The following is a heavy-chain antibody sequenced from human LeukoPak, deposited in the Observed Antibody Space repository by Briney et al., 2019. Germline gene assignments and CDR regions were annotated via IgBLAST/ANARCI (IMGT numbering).Heavy chain of an antibody. CDR2: ISAYNGDT. J-gene: IGHJ4*02. D-gene: IGHD5-12*01. CDR1: GYTFTSYG. CDR3: ERTSHYVDIAATIPYGIYYFDY. V-gene: IGHV1-18*01. Sequence: ASVKVSCKASGYTFTSYGINWVRQAPGQGREWMGWISAYNGDTNYAQKLQGRGTITTDTSTSTAYNEVRSLRADDTAVYYCERTSHYVDIAATIPYGIYYFDYWGQGTLVTVSS.